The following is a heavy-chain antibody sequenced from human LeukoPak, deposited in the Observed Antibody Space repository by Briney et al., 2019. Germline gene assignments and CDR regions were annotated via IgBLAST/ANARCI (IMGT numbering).Heavy chain of an antibody. J-gene: IGHJ5*02. V-gene: IGHV3-21*01. Sequence: PGGSVRLSCATSGFIFTNYAMYWVRQAPGKGLEWVSSISSSCVYIYYADSLKGRFTISRDNAKNSLYLQMNSLRAEDTAIYFCARDFRIYYGSGSYGSRFDPWGQGTLVTVSS. CDR3: ARDFRIYYGSGSYGSRFDP. CDR1: GFIFTNYA. CDR2: ISSSCVYI. D-gene: IGHD3-10*01.